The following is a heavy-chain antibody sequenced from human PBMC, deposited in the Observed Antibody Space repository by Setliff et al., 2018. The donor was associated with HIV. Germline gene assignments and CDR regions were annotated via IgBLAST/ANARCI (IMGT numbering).Heavy chain of an antibody. J-gene: IGHJ4*02. CDR3: ARATRTIFGVVYFDY. CDR1: GGSSNSYY. Sequence: SETLSLTCTVSGGSSNSYYWSWIWQPPGKGLEWIGYIYTSGGTNYNPSLKSRVTISVDTSKNQFSLKLNSVTAADTAVYYCARATRTIFGVVYFDYWGQGTLVTVSS. CDR2: IYTSGGT. V-gene: IGHV4-4*09. D-gene: IGHD3-3*01.